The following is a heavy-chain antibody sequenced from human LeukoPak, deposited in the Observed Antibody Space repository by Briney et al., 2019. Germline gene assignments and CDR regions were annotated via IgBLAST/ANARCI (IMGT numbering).Heavy chain of an antibody. J-gene: IGHJ6*03. CDR3: ARSYYDILTGYSGSYYYMDV. V-gene: IGHV1-46*01. Sequence: GASVKVSCKASGYTFTSYYVHWVRQAPGQGLEWMGIINPSGGSTSYAQKFQGRVTMTRDMSTSTVYMELSSLRSEDTAVYYCARSYYDILTGYSGSYYYMDVWGKGTTVTVSS. D-gene: IGHD3-9*01. CDR1: GYTFTSYY. CDR2: INPSGGST.